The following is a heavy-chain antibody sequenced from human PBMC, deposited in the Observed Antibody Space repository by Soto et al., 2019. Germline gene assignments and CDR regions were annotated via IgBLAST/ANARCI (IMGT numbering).Heavy chain of an antibody. CDR3: VTDQGGYGYYYGMDV. CDR2: ISYDGRSK. D-gene: IGHD3-22*01. Sequence: QVQLVESGGGVVQPGRSLRLSCAASGFIFSSYGVHWGRQAPGRGLEWVAVISYDGRSKYYADSVKGRFTISRDNAKNTLFLQMNSLIAEDTGVYSCVTDQGGYGYYYGMDVWGQGNTVTVSS. CDR1: GFIFSSYG. V-gene: IGHV3-30*03. J-gene: IGHJ6*02.